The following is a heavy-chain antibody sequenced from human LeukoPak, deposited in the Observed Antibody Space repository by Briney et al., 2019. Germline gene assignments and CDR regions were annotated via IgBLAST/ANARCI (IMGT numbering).Heavy chain of an antibody. V-gene: IGHV1-2*02. CDR3: ARNSNWGFANFDY. CDR2: INPNSGGT. D-gene: IGHD7-27*01. CDR1: GYTFTSYG. Sequence: ASVTVSCKASGYTFTSYGISWVRQAPGQGLEWMGWINPNSGGTNYAQKFQGRVTMTRDTSISTAYMELSRLRSDDTAVYYCARNSNWGFANFDYWGQGTLVTVSS. J-gene: IGHJ4*02.